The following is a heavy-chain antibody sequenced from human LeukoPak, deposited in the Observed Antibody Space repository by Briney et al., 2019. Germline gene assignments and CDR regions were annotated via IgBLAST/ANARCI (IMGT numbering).Heavy chain of an antibody. Sequence: GASVKVSCKVSGYTLTELSMHWVRQAPGKGLEWMGGFDPEDGETIYAQKFQGRVTMTEDTSTDTAYMELSSLRSEDTAVYYCATDLTLRYFDWSKGDYWGQGTLVTVSS. CDR3: ATDLTLRYFDWSKGDY. V-gene: IGHV1-24*01. J-gene: IGHJ4*02. CDR1: GYTLTELS. CDR2: FDPEDGET. D-gene: IGHD3-9*01.